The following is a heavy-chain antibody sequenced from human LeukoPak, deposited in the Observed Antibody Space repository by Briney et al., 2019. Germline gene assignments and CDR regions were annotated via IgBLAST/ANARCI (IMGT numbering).Heavy chain of an antibody. CDR1: GFTFGSYS. J-gene: IGHJ4*02. V-gene: IGHV3-21*01. Sequence: PGGSLRLSCAASGFTFGSYSMNWVRQAPGRGLEWVSSISSGSTYTDYADSVKGRFTISRDNAKKTLWLQMNSLRAEDTAVYYCARDPLGNDYFDHWGQGILVTVSS. CDR2: ISSGSTYT. D-gene: IGHD7-27*01. CDR3: ARDPLGNDYFDH.